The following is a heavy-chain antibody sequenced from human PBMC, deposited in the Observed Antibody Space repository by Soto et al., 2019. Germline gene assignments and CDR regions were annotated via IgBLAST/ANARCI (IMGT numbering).Heavy chain of an antibody. V-gene: IGHV1-58*01. J-gene: IGHJ3*02. CDR3: AAGLDRLHDAFDI. CDR1: GFTFTSSA. D-gene: IGHD2-2*03. CDR2: IVVGSGNT. Sequence: ASVKVSCKASGFTFTSSAVQWVRQARGQRLEWIGWIVVGSGNTNYAQKLQERVTITRDMSTSTAYMELSSLRSEDTAVYYCAAGLDRLHDAFDIWGQGTMVPV.